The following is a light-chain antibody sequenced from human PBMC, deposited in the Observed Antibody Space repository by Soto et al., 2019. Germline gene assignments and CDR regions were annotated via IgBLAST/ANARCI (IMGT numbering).Light chain of an antibody. V-gene: IGKV3-20*01. CDR3: QQYGSLIT. Sequence: EIVLTQSPGTLSLSPGERATLSCRASQSIRSNYVAWYQQKPGQGPGLLIYGASSRATGIPDRFSGSGSGTDFTLTISRLEPEDFAVYYCQQYGSLITFGQGTRLEIK. J-gene: IGKJ5*01. CDR2: GAS. CDR1: QSIRSNY.